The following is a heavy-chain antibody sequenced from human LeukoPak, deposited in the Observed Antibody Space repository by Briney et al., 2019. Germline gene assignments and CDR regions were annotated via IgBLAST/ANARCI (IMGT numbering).Heavy chain of an antibody. CDR3: ARLSSSWILDY. D-gene: IGHD6-13*01. CDR2: IYYSGST. V-gene: IGHV4-39*01. J-gene: IGHJ4*02. Sequence: SETLSLTCTVSGGSISSSNYFWGWIRQPPGKGLEWIGSIYYSGSTYYNPSLKSRVTISVDTSKNQFSLNLNSVTAADTAAYYCARLSSSWILDYWGQGTLVTVSS. CDR1: GGSISSSNYF.